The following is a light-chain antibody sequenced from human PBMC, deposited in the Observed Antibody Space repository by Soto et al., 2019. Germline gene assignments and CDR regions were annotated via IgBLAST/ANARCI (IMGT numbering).Light chain of an antibody. J-gene: IGKJ1*01. V-gene: IGKV2-30*01. CDR2: KVS. Sequence: DVVMTQSPLSLPVTLGQPASISCRSSHGLLYSDGNTYLNWFHQRPGQSPRRLIYKVSNRDSGVPDRFSGSGSGTDFALKISRVEAEDVGVYYCMQGSHWPTTFGQGTKVDI. CDR3: MQGSHWPTT. CDR1: HGLLYSDGNTY.